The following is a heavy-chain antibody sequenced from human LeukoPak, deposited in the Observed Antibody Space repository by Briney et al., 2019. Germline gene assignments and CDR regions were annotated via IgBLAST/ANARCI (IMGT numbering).Heavy chain of an antibody. D-gene: IGHD3-10*01. CDR2: INHSGST. J-gene: IGHJ4*02. Sequence: PSETLSLTCAVYGGSFSGYYWSWIRQPPGKGMEWIGEINHSGSTNYNPSLKSRVTISVDTSKNQFSLKLSSVTAADTAVYYCARGHHSYGPEHWGQGTLVTVSS. CDR3: ARGHHSYGPEH. V-gene: IGHV4-34*01. CDR1: GGSFSGYY.